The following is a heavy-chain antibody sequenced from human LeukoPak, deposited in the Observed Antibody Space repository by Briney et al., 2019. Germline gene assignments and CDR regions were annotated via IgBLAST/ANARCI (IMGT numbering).Heavy chain of an antibody. CDR1: GGSISSYY. CDR3: ARQYDILTRYPYYFDY. V-gene: IGHV4-59*08. CDR2: IYYSGST. D-gene: IGHD3-9*01. J-gene: IGHJ4*02. Sequence: SETLSLTCTVSGGSISSYYWSWIRQPPGKGLEWIGYIYYSGSTNYSPSLKSRVTISVDTSKNQFSLKLSSVTAADTAVYYCARQYDILTRYPYYFDYWGQGTLVTVSS.